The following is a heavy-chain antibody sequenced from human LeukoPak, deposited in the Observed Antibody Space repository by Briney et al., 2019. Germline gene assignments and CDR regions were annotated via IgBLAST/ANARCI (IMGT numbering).Heavy chain of an antibody. Sequence: GRSLRLSCGASGFTFSSYWMHWVRQAPGKRLVWVSRINSDGSSTNYADSVKGRFTISRDNAKNTLYLQMNSLRVEDTAVYYCTRVGLTSGSYFSFDYWGQGTLVTVSS. CDR1: GFTFSSYW. D-gene: IGHD1-26*01. CDR3: TRVGLTSGSYFSFDY. V-gene: IGHV3-74*01. J-gene: IGHJ4*02. CDR2: INSDGSST.